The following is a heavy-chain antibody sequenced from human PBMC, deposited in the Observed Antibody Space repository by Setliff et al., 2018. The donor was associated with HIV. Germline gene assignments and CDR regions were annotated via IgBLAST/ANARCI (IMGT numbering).Heavy chain of an antibody. J-gene: IGHJ2*01. CDR3: ARVRFSFNNVRCFDL. D-gene: IGHD1-20*01. V-gene: IGHV4-34*01. CDR1: RGSFSHYY. Sequence: SETLSLTCAVYRGSFSHYYWTWIRQSPGKGLEWIAEINQERTTFYNPSLKSRLIMSLDTSRNEVSLRLNSVTATDTATYFCARVRFSFNNVRCFDLWGPGTRVTVSS. CDR2: INQERTT.